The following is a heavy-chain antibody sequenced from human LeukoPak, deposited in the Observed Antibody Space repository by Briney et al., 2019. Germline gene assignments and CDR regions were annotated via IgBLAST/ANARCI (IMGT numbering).Heavy chain of an antibody. CDR2: TYYRSKWYH. CDR3: ARHGGGFRAFDI. V-gene: IGHV6-1*01. J-gene: IGHJ3*02. Sequence: SQTLSLTCAISGDTVSSNSAAWSWIRQSPSRGLEWLGRTYYRSKWYHDYAVSVRSRVSVNPDTSKNQFSLQLNSVTAADTAVYYCARHGGGFRAFDIWGQGTMVTVSS. D-gene: IGHD3-16*01. CDR1: GDTVSSNSAA.